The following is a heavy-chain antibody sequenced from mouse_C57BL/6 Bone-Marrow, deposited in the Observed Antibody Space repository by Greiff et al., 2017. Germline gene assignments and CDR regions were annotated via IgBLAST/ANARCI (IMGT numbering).Heavy chain of an antibody. CDR3: ARWRGLYYGSSYVGYFDV. D-gene: IGHD1-1*01. CDR2: ISYSGST. Sequence: DVQLVESGPGLAKPSQTLSLTCSVTGYSITSDYWNWIRKFPGNKLEYMGYISYSGSTYYNPSLKSRISITRDTSKNQYYLQLNSVTTEDTATYYCARWRGLYYGSSYVGYFDVGGTGTTVTVSS. J-gene: IGHJ1*03. V-gene: IGHV3-8*01. CDR1: GYSITSDY.